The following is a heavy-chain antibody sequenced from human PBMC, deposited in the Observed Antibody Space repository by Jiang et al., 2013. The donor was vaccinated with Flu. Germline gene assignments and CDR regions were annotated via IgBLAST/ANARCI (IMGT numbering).Heavy chain of an antibody. CDR1: GYTFTGYY. D-gene: IGHD3-22*01. CDR2: INPNSGGT. J-gene: IGHJ6*02. CDR3: ARESFSSSGSLGNYYYGMDV. Sequence: SGAEVKKPGASVKVSCKASGYTFTGYYMHWVRQAPGQGLEWMGWINPNSGGTNYAQKFQGRVTMTRDTSISTAYMELSRLRSDDTAVYYCARESFSSSGSLGNYYYGMDVWGQGTTVTVSS. V-gene: IGHV1-2*02.